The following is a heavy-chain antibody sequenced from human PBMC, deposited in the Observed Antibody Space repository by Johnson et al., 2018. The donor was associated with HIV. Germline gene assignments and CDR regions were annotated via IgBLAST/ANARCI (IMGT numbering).Heavy chain of an antibody. J-gene: IGHJ3*02. D-gene: IGHD3-3*01. CDR3: ARGLLLRDAFDI. CDR2: ISWDGGST. V-gene: IGHV3-NL1*01. CDR1: GFTFSSYW. Sequence: QVQFVESGGGLIQPGGSLILSCAASGFTFSSYWMHWVRQAPGKGLEWVSLISWDGGSTYYADSVKGRFTISRDNSKNTLYLQMNSLGAEDTAVYYCARGLLLRDAFDIWGQGTMVTVSS.